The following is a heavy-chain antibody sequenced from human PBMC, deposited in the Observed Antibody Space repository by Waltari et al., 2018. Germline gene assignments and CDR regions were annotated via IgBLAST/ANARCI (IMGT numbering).Heavy chain of an antibody. CDR3: ARTYGSSSFYYGMDV. CDR1: DYKFTSYY. Sequence: QVQLVQSGAEVKKPGASVKVSCKASDYKFTSYYVTWVRQAPGQGLEWMGLNSTYDGKTNYAQSLQGRVSMTTDTSTSTAFLELRSLRFEDTAVYYCARTYGSSSFYYGMDVWGQGTTVTVSS. D-gene: IGHD3-10*01. J-gene: IGHJ6*02. CDR2: NSTYDGKT. V-gene: IGHV1-18*01.